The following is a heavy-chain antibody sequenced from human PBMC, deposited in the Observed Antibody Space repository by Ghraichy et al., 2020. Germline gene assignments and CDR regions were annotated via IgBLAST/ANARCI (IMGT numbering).Heavy chain of an antibody. J-gene: IGHJ4*02. D-gene: IGHD3-3*01. CDR1: GFTFSSYS. CDR2: ISSSSSTI. CDR3: ARDAQYYDIMEPFDY. Sequence: GESLNISCAASGFTFSSYSMNWVRQAPGKGLEWVSYISSSSSTIYYADSVKGRFTISRDNAKNSLYLQMNSLRDEDTAVYYCARDAQYYDIMEPFDYWGQGTLVTVSS. V-gene: IGHV3-48*02.